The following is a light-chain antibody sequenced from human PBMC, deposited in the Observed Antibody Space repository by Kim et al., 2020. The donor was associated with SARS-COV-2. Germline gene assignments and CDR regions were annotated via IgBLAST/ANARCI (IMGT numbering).Light chain of an antibody. Sequence: SPGERATPACRASQSVSSSYLAWYQQKPGQAPRLLIYGASSRATGIPDRFSGSGSGTDFTLTISRLEPEDFAVYYCQQYGSSRFTFGPGTKVDIK. CDR3: QQYGSSRFT. CDR2: GAS. CDR1: QSVSSSY. J-gene: IGKJ3*01. V-gene: IGKV3-20*01.